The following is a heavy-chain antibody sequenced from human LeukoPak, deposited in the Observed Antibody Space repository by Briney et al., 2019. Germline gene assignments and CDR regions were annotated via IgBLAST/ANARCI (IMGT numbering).Heavy chain of an antibody. J-gene: IGHJ4*02. D-gene: IGHD3-22*01. V-gene: IGHV4-39*01. CDR1: GVSITSSTDY. Sequence: SETLSLTCTVSGVSITSSTDYWGWIRQPPGKGLEWIGSILYSGNTYYNPSLRSRLTMSIDTSKHQFSLRLSSVTAADTATYYCARHYYASSGYRRDYYFDSWGQGTLVTVS. CDR2: ILYSGNT. CDR3: ARHYYASSGYRRDYYFDS.